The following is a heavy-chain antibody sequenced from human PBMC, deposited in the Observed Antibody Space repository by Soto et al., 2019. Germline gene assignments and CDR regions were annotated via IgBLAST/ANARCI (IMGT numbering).Heavy chain of an antibody. Sequence: SETLSLTCAVYGGSFSGYYWSWIRQPPGKGLEWIGEINHSGSTNYNPSLKSRVTISVDTSKNQFSLKLSSVTAADTAVYYCAREQEPNYYYMDVWGKGTTVTVSS. J-gene: IGHJ6*03. CDR2: INHSGST. CDR3: AREQEPNYYYMDV. V-gene: IGHV4-34*01. CDR1: GGSFSGYY. D-gene: IGHD1-1*01.